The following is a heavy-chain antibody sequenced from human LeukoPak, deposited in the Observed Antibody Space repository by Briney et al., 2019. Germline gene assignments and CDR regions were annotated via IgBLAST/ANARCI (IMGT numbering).Heavy chain of an antibody. Sequence: SATLSLTCAISGDSVSSNSAAWNWIRQSQSRGLEWLGRTYYRSKWYNDYAVSVKRRITINPDTSKNQFSLQLNSVTPEDTAVYYCARVGEQWLVFFDCWGQGTLVSVSS. CDR1: GDSVSSNSAA. D-gene: IGHD6-19*01. CDR3: ARVGEQWLVFFDC. J-gene: IGHJ4*01. V-gene: IGHV6-1*01. CDR2: TYYRSKWYN.